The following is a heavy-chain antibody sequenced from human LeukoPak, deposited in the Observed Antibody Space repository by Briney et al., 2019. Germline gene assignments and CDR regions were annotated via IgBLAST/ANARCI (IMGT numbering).Heavy chain of an antibody. CDR2: ISSNGGST. D-gene: IGHD6-19*01. V-gene: IGHV3-64D*06. Sequence: PGGSLRLSCAASGFTFSSYAMHWVRQAPGKGLEYVSAISSNGGSTYYADSVKGRFTISRDNSKNTLYLQMSSLRAEDTAVYYCAKWGTSSGLTDYWGQGTLVTVSS. CDR1: GFTFSSYA. CDR3: AKWGTSSGLTDY. J-gene: IGHJ4*02.